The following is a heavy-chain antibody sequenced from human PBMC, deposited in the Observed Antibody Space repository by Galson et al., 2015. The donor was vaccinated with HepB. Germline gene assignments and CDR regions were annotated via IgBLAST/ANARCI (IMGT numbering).Heavy chain of an antibody. CDR2: IYYSGST. D-gene: IGHD1-26*01. CDR3: ARVSGSYLDGGLDY. Sequence: SETLSLTCTVSGGSISSYYWSWIRQPPGKGLEWIGYIYYSGSTNYNPSLKSRVTISVDTSKNQFSLKLSSVTAADTAVYYCARVSGSYLDGGLDYWGQGTLVTVSS. V-gene: IGHV4-59*01. CDR1: GGSISSYY. J-gene: IGHJ4*02.